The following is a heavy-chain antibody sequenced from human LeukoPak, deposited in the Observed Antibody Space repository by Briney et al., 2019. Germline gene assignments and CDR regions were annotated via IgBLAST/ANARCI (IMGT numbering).Heavy chain of an antibody. V-gene: IGHV4-39*07. CDR2: IYYSGST. Sequence: SETLSLTCTVSGGSISSSYYYWGWIRQPPGKGLEWIGSIYYSGSTFYNPSLKSRVIISLDTSKNQFSLKLISVTAADTAVYYCARALIFYDTLLGYWGQGTLVTVSS. CDR1: GGSISSSYYY. D-gene: IGHD3-16*01. J-gene: IGHJ4*02. CDR3: ARALIFYDTLLGY.